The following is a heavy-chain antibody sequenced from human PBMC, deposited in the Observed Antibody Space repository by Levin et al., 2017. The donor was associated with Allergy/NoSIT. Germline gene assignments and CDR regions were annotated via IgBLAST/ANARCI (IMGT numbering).Heavy chain of an antibody. V-gene: IGHV3-23*01. CDR3: AKLVGAGGYHNPPVDY. CDR2: ISDSGGYI. J-gene: IGHJ4*02. Sequence: PSGGSLRLSCAASGITFRSSAMTWVRQAPGKGLEWVSTISDSGGYIYYADSVKGRFTISRDNSKNTLYLQMNSLRVEDTAVYYCAKLVGAGGYHNPPVDYWGQGTLVTVSS. CDR1: GITFRSSA. D-gene: IGHD3-10*01.